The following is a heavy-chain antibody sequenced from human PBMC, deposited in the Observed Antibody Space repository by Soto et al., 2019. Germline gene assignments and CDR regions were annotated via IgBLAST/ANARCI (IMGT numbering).Heavy chain of an antibody. CDR2: IKQDGSEK. D-gene: IGHD6-19*01. CDR3: ARDRSSGSYFAGFDY. V-gene: IGHV3-7*01. Sequence: GGSLRLSCAASGFTFSSYWMSWVRQAPGKGLEWVANIKQDGSEKYYVDSVKGRFTISRDNAKNSLYLQMNSLRAEDTAVYYCARDRSSGSYFAGFDYWGQGTLVTVSS. CDR1: GFTFSSYW. J-gene: IGHJ4*02.